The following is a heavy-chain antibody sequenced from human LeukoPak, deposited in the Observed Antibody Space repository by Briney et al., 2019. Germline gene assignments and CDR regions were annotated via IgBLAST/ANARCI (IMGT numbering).Heavy chain of an antibody. CDR3: AGTIFGVVIMSDAFDI. D-gene: IGHD3-3*01. V-gene: IGHV4-39*07. CDR2: IYYSGST. J-gene: IGHJ3*02. Sequence: SETLSLTCTVSGGSISSSSYYWGWIRQPPGKGLEWIGSIYYSGSTNYNPSLKSRVTMSVDTSRNQFSLKLSSVTAADTAVYYCAGTIFGVVIMSDAFDIWGQGTMVTVSS. CDR1: GGSISSSSYY.